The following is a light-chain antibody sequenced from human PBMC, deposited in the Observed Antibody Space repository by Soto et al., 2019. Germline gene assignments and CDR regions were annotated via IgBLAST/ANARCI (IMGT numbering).Light chain of an antibody. J-gene: IGKJ4*01. V-gene: IGKV3-20*01. CDR2: GAS. CDR3: QQYSSSPLT. Sequence: EIVLKQSPGTLSLSPGERATLSCRASQSVSSSFLAWYQQKPDQAPRLLIYGASSRATGIPDRFSGSGSGTVFTLTISRLEPEDFAVYYCQQYSSSPLTFGGGTKVEIK. CDR1: QSVSSSF.